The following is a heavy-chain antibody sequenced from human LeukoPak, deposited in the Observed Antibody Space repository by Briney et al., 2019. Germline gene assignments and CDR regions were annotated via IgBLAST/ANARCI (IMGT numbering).Heavy chain of an antibody. D-gene: IGHD2-15*01. Sequence: PGGSLRLSCAASGFTFSDYSMNWVRQAPGKGLEWVSSISSSSSYIYYADSVKGRFTISRDNAKNSLYLQMNSLRAEDTAVYYCAREPPFCSGGYCVRLDYWGQGTLVTVSS. CDR3: AREPPFCSGGYCVRLDY. CDR2: ISSSSSYI. J-gene: IGHJ4*02. CDR1: GFTFSDYS. V-gene: IGHV3-21*01.